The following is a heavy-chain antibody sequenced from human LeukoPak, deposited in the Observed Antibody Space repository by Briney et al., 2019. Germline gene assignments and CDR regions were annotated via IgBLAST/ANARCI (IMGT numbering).Heavy chain of an antibody. Sequence: GGSLRLSCTVSGFTVSINSMSWVRQAPGKGLEWVSSISSSSSYIYYADSVKGRFTISRDNAKNSLYLQMNSLRAEDTAVYYCARAYGSGSYYFYYYYYYMDVWGKGTTVTISS. J-gene: IGHJ6*03. V-gene: IGHV3-21*01. CDR3: ARAYGSGSYYFYYYYYYMDV. CDR2: ISSSSSYI. D-gene: IGHD3-10*01. CDR1: GFTVSINS.